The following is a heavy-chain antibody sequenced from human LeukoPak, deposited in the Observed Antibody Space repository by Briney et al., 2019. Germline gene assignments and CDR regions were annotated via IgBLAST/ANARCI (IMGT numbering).Heavy chain of an antibody. J-gene: IGHJ4*02. V-gene: IGHV1-2*02. CDR2: ISPNSDDT. Sequence: ASVKVSCKASGYTFTGYYLHWVRQAPGQGLEWMGWISPNSDDTNYAQKFRGRVNMTRDTSISTAYMELSRLRSDDTAIYYCARGGFDYWGQGTLVTVSS. CDR3: ARGGFDY. CDR1: GYTFTGYY.